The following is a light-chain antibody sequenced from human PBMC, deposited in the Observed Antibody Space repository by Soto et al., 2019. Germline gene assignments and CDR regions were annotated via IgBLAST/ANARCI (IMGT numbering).Light chain of an antibody. V-gene: IGKV3-20*01. J-gene: IGKJ5*01. CDR1: QRLSASD. Sequence: EIVWTQSPGTLSLSQGPRATISCRASQRLSASDIAWYQQKPGQAPKFLIYGVSSRATGIPDRFSGSVSGTDFTLTISRLEPEDFAVYHCQQYGSSPLITVGQGTRREIK. CDR3: QQYGSSPLIT. CDR2: GVS.